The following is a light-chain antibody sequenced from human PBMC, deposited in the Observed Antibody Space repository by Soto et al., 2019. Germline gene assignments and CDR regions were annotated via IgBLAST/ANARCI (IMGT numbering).Light chain of an antibody. Sequence: QSVLTQPASVSGSPGQSITISCTGTTSDVGSYDLVSWYQQHPGKAPKIMIYEVSKRPSGDSNRFSGSKSGNTASLTISGLQAEGEADYYCCSYAGGRSPYVFGTGTKVTVL. CDR1: TSDVGSYDL. CDR3: CSYAGGRSPYV. CDR2: EVS. V-gene: IGLV2-23*02. J-gene: IGLJ1*01.